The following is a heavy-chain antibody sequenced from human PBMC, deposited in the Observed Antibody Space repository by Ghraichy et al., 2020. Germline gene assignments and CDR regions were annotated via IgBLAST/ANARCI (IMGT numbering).Heavy chain of an antibody. CDR2: ISGSGGST. J-gene: IGHJ4*02. CDR3: TVGDIVVVPAAMPLDY. Sequence: GGSLRLSCAASGFTFSSYAMSWVRQAPGKGLEWVSAISGSGGSTYYADSVKGRFTISRDNSKNTLYLQMNSLRAEDTAVYYCTVGDIVVVPAAMPLDYWGQGTLVTVSS. D-gene: IGHD2-2*01. CDR1: GFTFSSYA. V-gene: IGHV3-23*01.